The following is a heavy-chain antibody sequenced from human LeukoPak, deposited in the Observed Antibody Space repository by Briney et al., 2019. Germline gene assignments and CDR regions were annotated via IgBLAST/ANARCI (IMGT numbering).Heavy chain of an antibody. CDR1: GFTFDDYG. D-gene: IGHD6-13*01. V-gene: IGHV3-20*04. J-gene: IGHJ6*03. CDR3: ARWVSFPAYYMDV. CDR2: INWNGGST. Sequence: GGSLRLSCAASGFTFDDYGMSWVRQAPGKGLEWVSGINWNGGSTGYADSVKGRFTISRDNAKHSLYLQMNSLRAEDTALYYCARWVSFPAYYMDVWGKGTTVTVSS.